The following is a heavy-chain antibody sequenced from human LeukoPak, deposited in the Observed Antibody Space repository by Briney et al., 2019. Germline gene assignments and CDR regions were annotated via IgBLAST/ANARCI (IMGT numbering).Heavy chain of an antibody. CDR3: ARGNYYGGNGFDY. CDR1: GGTFSSYA. V-gene: IGHV1-69*13. CDR2: IIPIFGTA. D-gene: IGHD4-23*01. Sequence: GASVKVSCKASGGTFSSYAISWVRQAPGQGLEWMGGIIPIFGTANYAQRFQGRVTITADESTSTAYMELSSLRSEDTAVYYCARGNYYGGNGFDYWGQGTLVTVSS. J-gene: IGHJ4*02.